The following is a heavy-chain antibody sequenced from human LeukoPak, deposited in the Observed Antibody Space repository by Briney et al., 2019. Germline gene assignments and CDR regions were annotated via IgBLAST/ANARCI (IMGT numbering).Heavy chain of an antibody. Sequence: SETLSLTCAVYGGSFSGYYWSWIRQPPGKGLEWIGEINHSGSTKYNPSLKSRVTISVDTSKNQFSLKLSSVTVADTAVYYCARHRGSGSYYDPHDYWGQGTLVTVSS. J-gene: IGHJ4*02. D-gene: IGHD1-26*01. V-gene: IGHV4-34*01. CDR3: ARHRGSGSYYDPHDY. CDR2: INHSGST. CDR1: GGSFSGYY.